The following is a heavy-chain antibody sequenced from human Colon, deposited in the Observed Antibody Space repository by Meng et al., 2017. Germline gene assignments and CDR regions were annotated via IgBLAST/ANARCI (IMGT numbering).Heavy chain of an antibody. Sequence: QVPPQEPGPGLVKPSGTLSLTCAVSGGSITNDNWWSWVRQPPGKGLEWIGEIFHAGNTNYNPSLKSRVTMSLDKSKNQFSLTLTSVTAADTAVYYRARDFHSTMTVFDSWGQGTLVTVSS. CDR2: IFHAGNT. CDR1: GGSITNDNW. J-gene: IGHJ4*02. D-gene: IGHD3-22*01. V-gene: IGHV4-4*02. CDR3: ARDFHSTMTVFDS.